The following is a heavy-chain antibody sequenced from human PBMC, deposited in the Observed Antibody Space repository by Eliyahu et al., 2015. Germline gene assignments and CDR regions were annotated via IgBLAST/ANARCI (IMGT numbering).Heavy chain of an antibody. CDR2: IYSGGST. CDR1: GFTVSSNY. V-gene: IGHV3-66*02. J-gene: IGHJ4*02. CDR3: ARVPYGGYFDY. D-gene: IGHD4-23*01. Sequence: EVQLVESGGGLVQPGGSLRLSCAASGFTVSSNYMSWVRQAPGKGLGWVSVIYSGGSTYYADSVKGRFTISRDNSKNTLYLQMNSLRAEDTAVYYCARVPYGGYFDYWGQGTLVTVSS.